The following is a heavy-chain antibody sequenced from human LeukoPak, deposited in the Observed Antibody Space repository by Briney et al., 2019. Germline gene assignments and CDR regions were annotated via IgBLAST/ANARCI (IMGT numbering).Heavy chain of an antibody. CDR1: GGSISSSDYY. J-gene: IGHJ5*02. CDR2: IYYSVTT. D-gene: IGHD2-2*01. CDR3: ARFLTYGVVVPVAAPHNWFDP. Sequence: NPSETLSLTCTVSGGSISSSDYYWGWIRQPPGKGLEWIGSIYYSVTTYYNPSLKSRVTISVDTSKNQFSLKLSSVTAADTAVYYCARFLTYGVVVPVAAPHNWFDPWGQGTLVTVSS. V-gene: IGHV4-39*07.